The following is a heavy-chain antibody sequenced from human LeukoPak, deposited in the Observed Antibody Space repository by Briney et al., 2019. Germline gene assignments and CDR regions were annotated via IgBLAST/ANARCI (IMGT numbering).Heavy chain of an antibody. Sequence: GGSLRLSCSASGFTFSTYWMSWVRQAPGKGLEWVANMRRDGNEIYYLDSVRGRSAISRDNAKNSLYLQMNSLRAEDTAVYYCARTGIGSSWLYDYWGQGTLVTVSS. CDR3: ARTGIGSSWLYDY. CDR2: MRRDGNEI. V-gene: IGHV3-7*01. J-gene: IGHJ4*02. D-gene: IGHD6-13*01. CDR1: GFTFSTYW.